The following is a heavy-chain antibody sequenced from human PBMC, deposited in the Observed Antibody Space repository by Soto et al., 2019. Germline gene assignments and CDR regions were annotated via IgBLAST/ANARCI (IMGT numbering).Heavy chain of an antibody. V-gene: IGHV3-15*01. Sequence: EVQLVESVGGLVKTGGSLRLSCAASGFTFSNAWMTWVRQAPGKGLEWVGRIKCKSDGETTDYAATVKGRFTISREDSRNTLYLQMNSLNAEDTAVYYCTTDGPYRRSSRWLDPWGQGTLVTVSS. CDR1: GFTFSNAW. CDR2: IKCKSDGETT. J-gene: IGHJ5*02. CDR3: TTDGPYRRSSRWLDP. D-gene: IGHD6-6*01.